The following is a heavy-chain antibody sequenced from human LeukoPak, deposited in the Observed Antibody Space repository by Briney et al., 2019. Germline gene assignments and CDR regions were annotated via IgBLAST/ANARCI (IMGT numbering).Heavy chain of an antibody. Sequence: SETLSLTCIVSGDSFSSYYWSWIRQPAGKGLEWIGRIYPSESANYNPSLKSRVTVSVDTSKNQLSLRLNSVTAADTAVYYCARSWELDPDYWGQGTLVTVSS. CDR3: ARSWELDPDY. J-gene: IGHJ4*02. CDR1: GDSFSSYY. CDR2: IYPSESA. D-gene: IGHD1-26*01. V-gene: IGHV4-4*07.